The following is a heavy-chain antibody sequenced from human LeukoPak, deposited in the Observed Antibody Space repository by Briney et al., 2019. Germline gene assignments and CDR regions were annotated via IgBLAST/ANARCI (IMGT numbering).Heavy chain of an antibody. V-gene: IGHV3-23*01. J-gene: IGHJ3*02. CDR1: GFPFNSYV. D-gene: IGHD3-16*02. CDR3: AKGYYGYIWGSYRSDAFDI. Sequence: GGSLRLSCAASGFPFNSYVMTWVRQAPGKGLEWVSVISGSGGLTYHADSVKGRFTVSRDNSKNTLYLQMNSLRAEDTAVYSCAKGYYGYIWGSYRSDAFDIWGQGTMVTVSS. CDR2: ISGSGGLT.